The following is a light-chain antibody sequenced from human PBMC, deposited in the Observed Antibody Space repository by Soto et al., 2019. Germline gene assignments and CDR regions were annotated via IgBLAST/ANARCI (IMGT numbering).Light chain of an antibody. V-gene: IGLV2-14*01. Sequence: QSALTQPASVSGSPGQSITISCTGTSSDVGGYNYVSWYQQHPGKAPKLMIYDVSNRPSGVSNRFSGSKSGNTASLTISGLQAEDEADYYCSSDTSSSTNVVFGGGTKVTFL. CDR1: SSDVGGYNY. CDR3: SSDTSSSTNVV. CDR2: DVS. J-gene: IGLJ2*01.